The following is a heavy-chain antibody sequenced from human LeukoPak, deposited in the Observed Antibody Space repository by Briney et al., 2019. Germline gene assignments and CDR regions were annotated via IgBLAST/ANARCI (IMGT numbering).Heavy chain of an antibody. V-gene: IGHV1-8*01. CDR1: GYTFTSYD. D-gene: IGHD1-26*01. CDR3: ARVEGHIVGAELVY. CDR2: MNPNSGNT. Sequence: ASVKVSCKASGYTFTSYDINWVRQATGQGLEWMGWMNPNSGNTGYAQKFQGRVTMTRNTSISTAYMELSSLRSEDTAVYYCARVEGHIVGAELVYWGQGTLVTVSS. J-gene: IGHJ4*02.